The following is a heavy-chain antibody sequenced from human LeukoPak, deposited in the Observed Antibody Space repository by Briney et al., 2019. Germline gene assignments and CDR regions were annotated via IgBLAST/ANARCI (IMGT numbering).Heavy chain of an antibody. CDR2: IDSTSSFI. CDR3: ARDFCDH. D-gene: IGHD3-3*01. J-gene: IGHJ5*02. CDR1: GFTFSRYA. Sequence: PGGSLRLSCAASGFTFSRYAMNWVRQPPGKGLEWVSSIDSTSSFIYYADSLKGRFTVSRDNAKNSLYLQMNSLRAEDTAVYYCARDFCDHWGQGTLVTVSS. V-gene: IGHV3-21*01.